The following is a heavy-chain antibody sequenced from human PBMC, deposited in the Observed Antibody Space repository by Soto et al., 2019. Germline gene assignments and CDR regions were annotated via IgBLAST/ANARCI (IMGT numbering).Heavy chain of an antibody. CDR2: IYHSGST. CDR3: ARVLGGYSYGYYFDY. CDR1: GGSISSSNW. J-gene: IGHJ4*02. Sequence: PSETLSLTCAVSGGSISSSNWWSWVRQPPGKGLEWIGEIYHSGSTNYNPSLKSRVTISVDTSKNQFSLKLSSVTAADTAVYYCARVLGGYSYGYYFDYWGQGTLVTVSS. V-gene: IGHV4-4*02. D-gene: IGHD5-18*01.